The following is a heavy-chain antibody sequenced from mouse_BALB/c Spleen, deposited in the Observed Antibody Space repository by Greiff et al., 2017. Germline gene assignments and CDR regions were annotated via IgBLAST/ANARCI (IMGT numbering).Heavy chain of an antibody. D-gene: IGHD2-3*01. CDR3: ARWGYDGYLDY. V-gene: IGHV14-3*02. J-gene: IGHJ2*01. CDR2: IDPANGNT. CDR1: GFNIKDTY. Sequence: DVKLQESGAELVQPGASVKLSCTASGFNIKDTYMHWVKQRPEQGLEWIGRIDPANGNTKYDPKFQGKATITADTSSNTAYLQLSSLTSEDTAVYYCARWGYDGYLDYWGQGTTLTVSS.